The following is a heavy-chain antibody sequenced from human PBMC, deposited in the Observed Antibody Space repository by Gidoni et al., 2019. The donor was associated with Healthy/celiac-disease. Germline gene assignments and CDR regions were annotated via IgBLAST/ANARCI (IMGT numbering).Heavy chain of an antibody. CDR3: ALKSGSWPYHWFDP. CDR2: IYWNDEK. D-gene: IGHD6-13*01. CDR1: GCSLSTSGVG. V-gene: IGHV2-5*01. Sequence: QNTLKEPGSTPATPIRTHTLSCTFAGCSLSTSGVGVGWIRQPPGKALEWLALIYWNDEKRYSPSLKSRLTIAKGTSKDPVVLTMTNMDPVDTATYSCALKSGSWPYHWFDPWCQGTLVPVSA. J-gene: IGHJ5*02.